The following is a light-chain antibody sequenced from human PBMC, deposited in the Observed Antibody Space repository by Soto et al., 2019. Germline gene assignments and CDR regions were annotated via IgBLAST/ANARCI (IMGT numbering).Light chain of an antibody. CDR2: GAS. CDR1: QSVSSN. CDR3: QQYNKFPLIP. J-gene: IGKJ5*01. Sequence: PSTLCLSPRERPTVSYKSSQSVSSNLASYQQKPGQAPRLLIYGASTRATGIPARFSGSGSGTEFTLTISSLQSEDFGVYYCQQYNKFPLIPFGQG. V-gene: IGKV3-15*01.